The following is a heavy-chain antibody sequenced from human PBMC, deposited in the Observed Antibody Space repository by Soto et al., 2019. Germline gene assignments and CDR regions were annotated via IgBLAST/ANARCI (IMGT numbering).Heavy chain of an antibody. Sequence: EVQLLESGGGLVQPGGSLRLSCAASGFTFSSYAMSWVRQAPGKGLEWVSAISGSGGSTYYADSVKGRFTISRDNSKNXLYLQMNSLSAEDTAVYYCAKDEVGAVYYSYYGMDVWGQGTTVTVSS. D-gene: IGHD1-26*01. J-gene: IGHJ6*02. CDR2: ISGSGGST. CDR1: GFTFSSYA. CDR3: AKDEVGAVYYSYYGMDV. V-gene: IGHV3-23*01.